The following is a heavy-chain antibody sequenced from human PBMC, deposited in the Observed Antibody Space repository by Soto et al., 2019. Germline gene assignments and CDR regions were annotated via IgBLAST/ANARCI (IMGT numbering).Heavy chain of an antibody. V-gene: IGHV4-31*03. J-gene: IGHJ5*02. CDR2: IYYSGST. D-gene: IGHD6-6*01. Sequence: SETLSLTCTVSGGSISSGGYYWSWIRQHPGKGLEWIGYIYYSGSTYFNPSLKSRLTISVDTSKNQFSLQLSSATAADTAVYYCARAGHSSSSEGANWFDPWGQGTLVTVSS. CDR1: GGSISSGGYY. CDR3: ARAGHSSSSEGANWFDP.